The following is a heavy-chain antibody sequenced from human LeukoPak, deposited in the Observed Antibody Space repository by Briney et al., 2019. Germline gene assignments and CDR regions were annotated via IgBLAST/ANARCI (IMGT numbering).Heavy chain of an antibody. J-gene: IGHJ5*02. CDR2: IKQDGSEK. V-gene: IGHV3-7*03. D-gene: IGHD2-15*01. CDR3: ARDKREVVARTIWFAP. CDR1: GVTFSSYW. Sequence: GGSLRLSCVASGVTFSSYWMSWVRQAPGKGLEWVANIKQDGSEKYYVDSVKGRFTISRDNAKNSLYLQMNSLRAEDTAVYYCARDKREVVARTIWFAPWGQGTLVTVSS.